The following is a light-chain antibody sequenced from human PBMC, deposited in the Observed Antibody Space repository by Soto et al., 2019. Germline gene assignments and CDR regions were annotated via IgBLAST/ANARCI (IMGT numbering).Light chain of an antibody. Sequence: DIQMTQSPSSLSASVGDRVTITCRASQTISTYLNWYQQKPGEAPKLLIYAASKLQSGVPSRFSGSGSGTDFTLTIRSLQPEDFATYYCQQSHGIPYTFGQGTKLENK. J-gene: IGKJ2*01. CDR1: QTISTY. V-gene: IGKV1-39*01. CDR2: AAS. CDR3: QQSHGIPYT.